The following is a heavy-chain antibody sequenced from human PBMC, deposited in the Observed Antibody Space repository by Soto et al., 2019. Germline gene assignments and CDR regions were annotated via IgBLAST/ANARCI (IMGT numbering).Heavy chain of an antibody. J-gene: IGHJ5*02. Sequence: GESLKISCKGSGYSFTSYWIGWVRQMPGKGLGWMGIIYPGDSDTRYSPSFQGQVTISADKSISTAYLQWSSLKASDTAMYYCARLAYYDFWSGYRFTNWFDPWGQGTLVTVSS. CDR2: IYPGDSDT. CDR3: ARLAYYDFWSGYRFTNWFDP. V-gene: IGHV5-51*01. D-gene: IGHD3-3*01. CDR1: GYSFTSYW.